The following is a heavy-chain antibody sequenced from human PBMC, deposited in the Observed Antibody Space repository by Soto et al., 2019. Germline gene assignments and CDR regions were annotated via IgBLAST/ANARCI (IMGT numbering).Heavy chain of an antibody. D-gene: IGHD1-26*01. CDR1: GGTFSSYA. Sequence: ASVKVSCKASGGTFSSYAISWVRQAPGQGLEWMGGIIPIFGIANYAQKFQGRVTITADKSTSTAYMELSSLRSEDTAVYYCARQRRLYSGSYFYMDVWGKGTTVTVSS. J-gene: IGHJ6*03. CDR2: IIPIFGIA. CDR3: ARQRRLYSGSYFYMDV. V-gene: IGHV1-69*10.